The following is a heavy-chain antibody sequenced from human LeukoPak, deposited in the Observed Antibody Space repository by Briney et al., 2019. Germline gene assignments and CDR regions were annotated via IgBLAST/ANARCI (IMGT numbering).Heavy chain of an antibody. CDR2: ISYDGSNK. CDR3: ARGVRIAVAGNIDY. V-gene: IGHV3-30*04. CDR1: GFTLSSYA. D-gene: IGHD6-19*01. Sequence: PGRSLRLSCAASGFTLSSYAMHWVRRAPGKGLEWVAAISYDGSNKKYADSVKGRFTISRDNSKNTLYLQMNSLRAEDTAVYYCARGVRIAVAGNIDYWGQGTLVTVSS. J-gene: IGHJ4*02.